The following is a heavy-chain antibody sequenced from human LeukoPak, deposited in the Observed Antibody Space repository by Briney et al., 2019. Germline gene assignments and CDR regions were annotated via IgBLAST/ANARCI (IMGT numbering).Heavy chain of an antibody. CDR3: AVPLVTGAFDI. CDR2: INPSGGST. CDR1: GYTFTSYY. D-gene: IGHD4-23*01. V-gene: IGHV1-46*01. J-gene: IGHJ3*02. Sequence: ASVKVSCKASGYTFTSYYMHWVRQAPGQGLEWMGIINPSGGSTSYAQKFQGRVTMTRDTSTSTVYMELSSLRSEDTAVYYRAVPLVTGAFDIWGQGTMVTVSS.